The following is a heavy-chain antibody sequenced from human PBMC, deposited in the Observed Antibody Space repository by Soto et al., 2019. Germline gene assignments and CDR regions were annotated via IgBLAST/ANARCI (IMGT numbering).Heavy chain of an antibody. CDR1: GGSISSTNW. CDR3: ARGGRRSPGMDV. V-gene: IGHV4-4*02. Sequence: ASETLSLTCAVSGGSISSTNWWSWVRQSPGKGLEWIGEMYHSGSTNYNPSLRGRVTISVDTSKNQFSLKLSSVTAADTAVYYCARGGRRSPGMDVWGQGTTVTVSS. CDR2: MYHSGST. J-gene: IGHJ6*02.